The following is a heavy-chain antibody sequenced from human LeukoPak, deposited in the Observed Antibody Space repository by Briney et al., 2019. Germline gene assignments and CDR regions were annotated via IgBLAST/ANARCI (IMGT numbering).Heavy chain of an antibody. Sequence: VHPGGSLRLSCAASGIPFSTNWMLWVRQAAGRGLEWVALIKNDAKTTTYADSVKGRFTISRDNTKNTLYLQMNSLRAEDTAVYYCASVSFMVRGVIIKTPAPFDYWGQGTLVTVSS. D-gene: IGHD3-10*01. CDR3: ASVSFMVRGVIIKTPAPFDY. CDR1: GIPFSTNW. V-gene: IGHV3-74*01. J-gene: IGHJ4*02. CDR2: IKNDAKTT.